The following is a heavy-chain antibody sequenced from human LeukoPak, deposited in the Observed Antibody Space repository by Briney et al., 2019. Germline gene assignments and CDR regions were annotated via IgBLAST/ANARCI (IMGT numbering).Heavy chain of an antibody. V-gene: IGHV4-34*01. J-gene: IGHJ3*02. Sequence: SETLSLTCAVYGGSFSGYYWGWIRQPPGKGLEWIGSIYYSGSTYYNPSLKSRVTISVDTSKNQFSLKLSSVTAADTAVYYCARDSPYYYDSSGYSAFDIWGQGTMVTVSS. D-gene: IGHD3-22*01. CDR1: GGSFSGYY. CDR2: IYYSGST. CDR3: ARDSPYYYDSSGYSAFDI.